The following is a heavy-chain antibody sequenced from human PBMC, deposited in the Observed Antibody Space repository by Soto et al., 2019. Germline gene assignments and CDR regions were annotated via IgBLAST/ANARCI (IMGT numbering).Heavy chain of an antibody. V-gene: IGHV3-30*18. D-gene: IGHD6-13*01. CDR2: ISYDGSNK. J-gene: IGHJ4*02. CDR3: AKEGRYSSSWYAY. CDR1: GFTFSSYG. Sequence: GGSRRLSCATSGFTFSSYGMNWVRQAPGKGLEWVAVISYDGSNKYYADSVKGRFTISRDNSKNTLYLQMNSLRAEDTAVYYCAKEGRYSSSWYAYWGQGTLVTVSS.